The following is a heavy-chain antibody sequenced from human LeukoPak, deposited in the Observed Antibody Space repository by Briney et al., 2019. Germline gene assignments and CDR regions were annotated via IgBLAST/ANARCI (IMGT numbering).Heavy chain of an antibody. Sequence: ETLSLTCTVSGGSISSYYWSWVRQAPGKGLEWVSYISDSSAMYYADSVRGRFTISRENDKNSLFLQMNSLRAEDTAVYYCARDGGYSGYDADCWGQGTLVTVSS. J-gene: IGHJ4*02. D-gene: IGHD5-12*01. CDR3: ARDGGYSGYDADC. CDR2: ISDSSAM. CDR1: GGSISSYY. V-gene: IGHV3-69-1*01.